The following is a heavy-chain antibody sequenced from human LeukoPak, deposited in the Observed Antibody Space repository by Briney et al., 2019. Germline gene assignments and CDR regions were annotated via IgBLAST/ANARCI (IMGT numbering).Heavy chain of an antibody. CDR1: GFTFSSYA. CDR3: ARPGLRYFDWLFQNWFDP. J-gene: IGHJ5*02. D-gene: IGHD3-9*01. Sequence: GGSLRLSCAASGFTFSSYAMSWVRQAPGKGLEWVSAISGSGGSTYYADSVEGRFTISRDSSKNTLYLQMNSLRAEDTAVYYCARPGLRYFDWLFQNWFDPWGQGTLVTVSS. V-gene: IGHV3-23*01. CDR2: ISGSGGST.